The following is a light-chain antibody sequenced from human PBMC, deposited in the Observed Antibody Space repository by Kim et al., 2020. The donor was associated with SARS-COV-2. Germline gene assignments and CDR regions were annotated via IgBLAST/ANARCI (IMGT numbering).Light chain of an antibody. CDR2: GKN. CDR3: QSRDSSGKVV. CDR1: SLRSYY. Sequence: SSELTQDPAVSVALGQTVSITCQGDSLRSYYVSWYQQRPGQAPLLVIYGKNNRPSGIPDRLSGSNSGNTASLTITGAQAEDEADYYCQSRDSSGKVVFGGGTKLPVL. V-gene: IGLV3-19*01. J-gene: IGLJ2*01.